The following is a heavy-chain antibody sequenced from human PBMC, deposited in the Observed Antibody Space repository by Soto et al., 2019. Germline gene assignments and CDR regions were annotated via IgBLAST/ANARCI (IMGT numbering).Heavy chain of an antibody. V-gene: IGHV3-53*01. Sequence: ESGGGLIQPGESLRLSCAASGFTVSSSYMTWVRQAPGKGLEWVSDIYSGGRTYYADSVKGRFTISRDNSKNTLYLQMNSLRTEDTAVYYCARGKNYFYYGMDVWGQGTTVTVSS. J-gene: IGHJ6*02. CDR3: ARGKNYFYYGMDV. CDR2: IYSGGRT. CDR1: GFTVSSSY.